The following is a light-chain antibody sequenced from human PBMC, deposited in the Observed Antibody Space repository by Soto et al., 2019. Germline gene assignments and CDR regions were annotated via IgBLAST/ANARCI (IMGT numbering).Light chain of an antibody. J-gene: IGKJ1*01. V-gene: IGKV3-20*01. Sequence: EIVLTQSPGSLSLSPLGIATLSFMASQSVSNDFLAWYQQKPGQAPRLLIYGASTRATDVPDRFSGSGSGADFTLSISRLEPEDFAVYYCQQYGSSPPRTFGQGTKVDIK. CDR2: GAS. CDR1: QSVSNDF. CDR3: QQYGSSPPRT.